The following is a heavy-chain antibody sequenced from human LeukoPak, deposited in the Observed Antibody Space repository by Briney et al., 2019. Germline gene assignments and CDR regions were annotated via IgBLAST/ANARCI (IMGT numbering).Heavy chain of an antibody. CDR3: ARTYYDILTGYNPYFDY. J-gene: IGHJ4*02. CDR1: GFTFSSYS. D-gene: IGHD3-9*01. V-gene: IGHV3-21*01. CDR2: ITSSSTSM. Sequence: GGSLRLSCEASGFTFSSYSMNWVRQAPGKGLEWVSSITSSSTSMYYADSVKGRFTISRDNAKNSLYLQMNSLRAEDTAVYYCARTYYDILTGYNPYFDYWGQGTLVTVSS.